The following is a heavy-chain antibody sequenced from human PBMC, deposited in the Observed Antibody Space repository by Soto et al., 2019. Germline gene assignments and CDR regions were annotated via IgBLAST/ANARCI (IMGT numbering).Heavy chain of an antibody. D-gene: IGHD1-26*01. CDR2: IYYSGTT. CDR3: ARSAVGATKSGFDS. CDR1: GDSINNGGHY. V-gene: IGHV4-31*03. Sequence: QVQLQESGPGLVKPSQTLSLTCNVSGDSINNGGHYWSWIRHPPGKGLEWIGFIYYSGTTYYNPSLKSRVTISVHTSKIQFSLKLNSVTAADTAVYYCARSAVGATKSGFDSWGQGTLVTVSS. J-gene: IGHJ4*02.